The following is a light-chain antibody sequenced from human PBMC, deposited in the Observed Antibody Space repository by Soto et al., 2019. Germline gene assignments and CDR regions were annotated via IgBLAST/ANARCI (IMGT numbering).Light chain of an antibody. V-gene: IGKV3-15*01. CDR1: QSIGST. CDR3: QQYNNWPFA. CDR2: DAS. Sequence: EIVMTQSPATLSVSPGERATLSCRASQSIGSTLAWYQQKPGQAPRLLIYDASTRATGIPVRFSGSSSGTEFTLTINSLQSEDFTVYFCQQYNNWPFAFGPGTQVDIK. J-gene: IGKJ3*01.